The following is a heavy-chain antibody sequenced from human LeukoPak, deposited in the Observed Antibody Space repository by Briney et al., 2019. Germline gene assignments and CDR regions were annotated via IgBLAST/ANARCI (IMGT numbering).Heavy chain of an antibody. V-gene: IGHV3-21*04. CDR1: GFTFSSYS. Sequence: GGSLRLSCAASGFTFSSYSMDWVRQAPGKGLEWVSSISSSSSYIYYADSVKGRFTISRDNSKNTLYLQMNSLRAEDTAVYYCARGGSYLSAFDIWGQGTMVTVSS. J-gene: IGHJ3*02. CDR2: ISSSSSYI. CDR3: ARGGSYLSAFDI. D-gene: IGHD1-26*01.